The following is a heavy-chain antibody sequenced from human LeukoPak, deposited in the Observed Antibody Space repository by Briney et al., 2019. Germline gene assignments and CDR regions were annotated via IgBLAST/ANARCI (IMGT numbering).Heavy chain of an antibody. J-gene: IGHJ6*03. CDR2: IYYSGST. CDR3: ARVSHYYYCYMDV. D-gene: IGHD4-23*01. Sequence: PSETLSLTCTVSGGSISSSSYYSGWIRQPPGKGLEWIGSIYYSGSTYYNPSLKSRVTISVDTSKNQFSLKLSSVTAADTAVYYCARVSHYYYCYMDVWGKGTTVTVSS. V-gene: IGHV4-39*07. CDR1: GGSISSSSYY.